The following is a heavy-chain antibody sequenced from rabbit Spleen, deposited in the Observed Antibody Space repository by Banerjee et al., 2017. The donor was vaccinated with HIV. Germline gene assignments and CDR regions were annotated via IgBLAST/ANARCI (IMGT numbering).Heavy chain of an antibody. CDR3: AKNIHTNSGAGNL. CDR1: GFSFSSTYY. D-gene: IGHD1-1*01. Sequence: QEQLEESGGDLVKPGASLTLTCTASGFSFSSTYYMSWVRQAPGKGLEWIACIYTGSSGYTYYASWAKGRFTISKTSSTTVTLQMTSLTAADTATYFCAKNIHTNSGAGNLWGPGTLVTVS. V-gene: IGHV1S45*01. CDR2: IYTGSSGYT. J-gene: IGHJ4*01.